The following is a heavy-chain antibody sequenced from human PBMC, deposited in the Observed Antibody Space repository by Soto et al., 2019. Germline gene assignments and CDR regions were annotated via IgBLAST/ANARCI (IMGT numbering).Heavy chain of an antibody. CDR2: ISGSGGST. Sequence: LSLTCAASGFTFSSYAMSWVRQAPGKGLEWVSAISGSGGSTYYADSVKGRFTISRDNSKNTLYLQMNSLRAEDTAVYYCAKVPYSSSWYYFDYWGQGTLVTVSS. D-gene: IGHD6-13*01. J-gene: IGHJ4*02. CDR3: AKVPYSSSWYYFDY. V-gene: IGHV3-23*01. CDR1: GFTFSSYA.